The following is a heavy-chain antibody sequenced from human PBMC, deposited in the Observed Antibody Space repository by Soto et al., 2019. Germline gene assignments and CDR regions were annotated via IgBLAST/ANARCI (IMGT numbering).Heavy chain of an antibody. CDR2: ISYDGSNK. J-gene: IGHJ6*02. Sequence: QVQLVESGGGVVQPGRSLRLSCAASGFTFSSYGMHWVRQAPGKGLEWVAVISYDGSNKYYADSVKGRLTISRDNSKNTLYLQMDSLRAEDTAVYYCAKGQHCSATSCYFYYYDMDVWGQGTTVAVSS. D-gene: IGHD2-2*01. CDR1: GFTFSSYG. CDR3: AKGQHCSATSCYFYYYDMDV. V-gene: IGHV3-30*18.